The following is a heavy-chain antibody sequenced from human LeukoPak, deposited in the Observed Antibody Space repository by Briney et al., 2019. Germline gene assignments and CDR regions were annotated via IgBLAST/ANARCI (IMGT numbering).Heavy chain of an antibody. CDR1: GFTFSSYW. V-gene: IGHV3-74*01. CDR3: ARVYYSSSYDYWYFDL. J-gene: IGHJ2*01. D-gene: IGHD6-13*01. Sequence: PGGSLRLSCAVSGFTFSSYWMHWVRQAPGKGLVWVSRINRDGSSTSYADSVKRRFTISRDNTKNTLHLQMNSLRAEDTAVYYCARVYYSSSYDYWYFDLWGRGTLVTVSS. CDR2: INRDGSST.